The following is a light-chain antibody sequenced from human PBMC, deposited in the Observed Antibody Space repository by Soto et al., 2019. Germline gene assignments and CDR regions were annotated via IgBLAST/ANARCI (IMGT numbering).Light chain of an antibody. CDR3: QQSYSTPIT. J-gene: IGKJ5*01. CDR1: QGISIY. CDR2: AAS. Sequence: DLQMTHSPYSLSASVGDRVTITCRASQGISIYLNWFQQKPGKAPKVLIYAASNLQSGVPSRFSGSGSGTDFTLTISSLQPEDFATYYCQQSYSTPITFGQGTRLEIK. V-gene: IGKV1-39*01.